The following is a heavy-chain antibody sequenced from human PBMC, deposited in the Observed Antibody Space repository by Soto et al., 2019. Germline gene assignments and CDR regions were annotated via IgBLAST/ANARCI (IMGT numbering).Heavy chain of an antibody. D-gene: IGHD3-16*02. CDR3: ARSAISPFGGLIGPFDY. J-gene: IGHJ4*02. CDR2: INAGNGNT. Sequence: QVQLVQSGAEEKKPGASVKVSCKASGYTFTGYAMHWVRQAPGQRLEWMGWINAGNGNTKHSQKFQGRVTITRDTSAGTAYMELSSLRSEDTAVYYCARSAISPFGGLIGPFDYWGQGNLVTVSS. CDR1: GYTFTGYA. V-gene: IGHV1-3*05.